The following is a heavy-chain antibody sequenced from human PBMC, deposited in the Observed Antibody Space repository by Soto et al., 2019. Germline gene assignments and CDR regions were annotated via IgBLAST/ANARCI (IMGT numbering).Heavy chain of an antibody. CDR3: VQDWTGNSCPCMVV. Sequence: EVQLLESGGGLVQPGGSLRLSCAASGFTFRSFAMTWVRQAPGEGLEWVSSISSSGETTYYSDSVKGRFTISRDISKNMVYLQMTSLRAEDTAVYFCVQDWTGNSCPCMVVWGQGTTVTVSS. CDR1: GFTFRSFA. CDR2: ISSSGETT. J-gene: IGHJ6*02. D-gene: IGHD6-13*01. V-gene: IGHV3-23*01.